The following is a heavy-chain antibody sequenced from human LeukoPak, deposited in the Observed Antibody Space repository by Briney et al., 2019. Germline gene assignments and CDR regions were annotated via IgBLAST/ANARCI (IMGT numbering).Heavy chain of an antibody. CDR2: ISAYNGNT. V-gene: IGHV1-18*01. CDR3: ARVDIVVVPAALLDY. CDR1: GGTFSSYA. D-gene: IGHD2-2*02. Sequence: ASVKVSCKASGGTFSSYAISWVRQAPGQGLEWMGWISAYNGNTNYAQKLQGRVTMTTDTSTSTAYMELRSLRSDDTAVYYCARVDIVVVPAALLDYWGQGTLVTVSS. J-gene: IGHJ4*02.